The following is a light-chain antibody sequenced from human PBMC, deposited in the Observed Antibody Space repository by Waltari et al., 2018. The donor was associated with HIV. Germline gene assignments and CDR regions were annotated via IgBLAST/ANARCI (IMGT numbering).Light chain of an antibody. Sequence: IVMTQSPLSLLVPPAEPAAIPFRSGQSLLHSDGYNFRDWYLQRPGQPPQLLIYLGSHRAPGVPTRFTGSGSDTNFILNITRVEADDVGVYLCMQSLEIPHTFGQGTRVEI. J-gene: IGKJ2*01. CDR2: LGS. V-gene: IGKV2-28*01. CDR1: QSLLHSDGYNF. CDR3: MQSLEIPHT.